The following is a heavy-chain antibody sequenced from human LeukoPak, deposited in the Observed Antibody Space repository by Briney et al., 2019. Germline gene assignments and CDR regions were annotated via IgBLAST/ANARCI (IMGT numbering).Heavy chain of an antibody. CDR3: ARGARWFGESIRAFDI. CDR1: GFIFTSYD. V-gene: IGHV3-13*01. CDR2: IGTAGDT. Sequence: PGGSLRLSCAASGFIFTSYDMHWVRQATGKGLEWVSGIGTAGDTYYPGSVKGRFTISRENAKSSFYLQMDSLRPGDTAVYFCARGARWFGESIRAFDIWGQGTLVTVSS. D-gene: IGHD3-10*01. J-gene: IGHJ3*02.